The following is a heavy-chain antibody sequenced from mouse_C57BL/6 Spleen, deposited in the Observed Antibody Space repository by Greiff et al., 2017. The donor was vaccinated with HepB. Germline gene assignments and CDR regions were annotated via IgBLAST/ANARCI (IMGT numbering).Heavy chain of an antibody. D-gene: IGHD2-3*01. CDR1: GYSFTDYN. Sequence: LQQSGPELVKPGASVKISCKASGYSFTDYNMNWVKQSSGKSLEWIGVINPNYGTTSYNQKFKGKATLTVDQSSSTAYMQLNSLTSEDSAVYYCARSEEGDGYYCAMDYWGQGTSVTVSS. V-gene: IGHV1-39*01. CDR3: ARSEEGDGYYCAMDY. J-gene: IGHJ4*01. CDR2: INPNYGTT.